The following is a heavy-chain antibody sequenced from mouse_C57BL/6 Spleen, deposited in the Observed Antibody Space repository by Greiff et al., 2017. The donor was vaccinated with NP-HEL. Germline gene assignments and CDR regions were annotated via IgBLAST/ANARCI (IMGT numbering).Heavy chain of an antibody. V-gene: IGHV1-15*01. Sequence: QVQLQQSGAELVRPGASVTLSCKASGYTFTDYEMHWVKQTPVHGLEWIGAIDPETGGTAYNQKFKGKAILTADKSSSTAYMELRSLTSEDSAVYYCTRWGVTTVVATGFDYWGQGTTLTVSS. D-gene: IGHD1-1*01. CDR2: IDPETGGT. J-gene: IGHJ2*01. CDR3: TRWGVTTVVATGFDY. CDR1: GYTFTDYE.